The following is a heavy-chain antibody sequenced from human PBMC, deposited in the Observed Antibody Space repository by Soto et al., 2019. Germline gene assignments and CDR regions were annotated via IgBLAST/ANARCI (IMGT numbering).Heavy chain of an antibody. CDR2: MNPNSGNT. V-gene: IGHV1-8*01. Sequence: QVQLGQSGAEVKKPGASVKVSCKASGYTFTSYDINWVRQSTGQGLEWMGWMNPNSGNTGYAQKFQVRVTMTRNTSISTAYMDLSILISEGAAVYYCARGVHSYSYRFFDYWGQGSLVTASS. D-gene: IGHD5-18*01. CDR3: ARGVHSYSYRFFDY. J-gene: IGHJ4*02. CDR1: GYTFTSYD.